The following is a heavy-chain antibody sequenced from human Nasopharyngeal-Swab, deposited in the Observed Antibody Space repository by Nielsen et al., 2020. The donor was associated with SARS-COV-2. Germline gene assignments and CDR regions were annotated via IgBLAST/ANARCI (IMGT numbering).Heavy chain of an antibody. D-gene: IGHD3-10*01. CDR3: ARERVLLWFGEPQGNAFDI. V-gene: IGHV1-46*01. CDR1: GYTFTSYY. CDR2: INPSGGST. Sequence: ALVQVSCKASGYTFTSYYMHWVRQAPGQGLEWMGIINPSGGSTSYAQKFQGRVTMTRETSTSTVYMELSSLISEDTAVYYCARERVLLWFGEPQGNAFDIWGQGTMVTVSS. J-gene: IGHJ3*02.